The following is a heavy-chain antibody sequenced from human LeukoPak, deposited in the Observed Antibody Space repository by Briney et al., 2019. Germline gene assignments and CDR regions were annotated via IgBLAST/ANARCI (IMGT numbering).Heavy chain of an antibody. CDR3: ARGSRFGVLLIGNWFDP. D-gene: IGHD3-10*01. V-gene: IGHV1-69*01. CDR2: ILPIFGTA. J-gene: IGHJ5*02. CDR1: GGTFSSYA. Sequence: SVKVSCKASGGTFSSYAISWVRQAPGQGLEWMGGILPIFGTANYAQKFQGRVTITADESTSTAYMELSILRAEDTAVYCCARGSRFGVLLIGNWFDPWGQGTLVAVSS.